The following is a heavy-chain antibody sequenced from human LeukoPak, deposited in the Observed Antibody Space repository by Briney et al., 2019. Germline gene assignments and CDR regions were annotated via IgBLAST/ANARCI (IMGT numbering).Heavy chain of an antibody. CDR2: LNGESTFI. CDR3: AXXEARXHYYIGV. Sequence: PGGSLRLSCAASGFTFSNYAMIWVRQAPGKGLECVSTLNGESTFIHYADSVKGRFTTSRDNSKNTRDVHMTNVRPEDTAIYYXAXXEARXHYYIGVWGEGTTVTVSS. CDR1: GFTFSNYA. V-gene: IGHV3-23*01. D-gene: IGHD3-9*01. J-gene: IGHJ6*03.